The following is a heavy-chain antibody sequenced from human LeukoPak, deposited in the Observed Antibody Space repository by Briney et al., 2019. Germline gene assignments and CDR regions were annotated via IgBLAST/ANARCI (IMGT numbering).Heavy chain of an antibody. D-gene: IGHD4-17*01. CDR1: GFIFSTYS. CDR2: ISSSSSYI. Sequence: GGSLRLSCAASGFIFSTYSMNWVRQAPGKGLEWVSSISSSSSYIYYADSLKGRFTISRDNAKNSLYLQMNSLRVEDTAVYHCITVTYDFDNWGQGTLVTVSS. J-gene: IGHJ4*02. CDR3: ITVTYDFDN. V-gene: IGHV3-21*01.